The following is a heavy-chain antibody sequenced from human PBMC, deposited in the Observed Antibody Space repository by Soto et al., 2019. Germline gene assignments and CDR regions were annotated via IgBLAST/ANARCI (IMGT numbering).Heavy chain of an antibody. CDR3: ARDISDNWFDP. D-gene: IGHD1-20*01. CDR2: FSAYNGNT. CDR1: GYTFTNYG. J-gene: IGHJ5*02. V-gene: IGHV1-18*01. Sequence: ASVKVSCKASGYTFTNYGFSRVRQAPGQGLEWMGWFSAYNGNTNYAPKLQGRVTMTTDTSTSTAYMELRSLRSDDTAVYYCARDISDNWFDPWGQGTLVTVSS.